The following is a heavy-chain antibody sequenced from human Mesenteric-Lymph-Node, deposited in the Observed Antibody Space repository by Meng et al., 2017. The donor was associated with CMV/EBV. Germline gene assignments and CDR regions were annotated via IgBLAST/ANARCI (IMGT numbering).Heavy chain of an antibody. V-gene: IGHV3-66*02. CDR2: IYSGGST. CDR3: ARGLGVQRATLTLDS. CDR1: GFTVSSNY. Sequence: GGSLRLSCAASGFTVSSNYMSWVRQAPGKGLEWVSVIYSGGSTYYADSVKGRFTISRDNSKNTLYLQMNSLRAEDTAVYYCARGLGVQRATLTLDSWGQGTLVTVSS. J-gene: IGHJ4*02. D-gene: IGHD5-24*01.